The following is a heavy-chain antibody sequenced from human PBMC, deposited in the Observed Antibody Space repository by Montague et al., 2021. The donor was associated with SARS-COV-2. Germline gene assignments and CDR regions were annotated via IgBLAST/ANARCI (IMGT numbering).Heavy chain of an antibody. CDR2: TTHDGET. Sequence: SETLSLTCAVRGESFSGYFWTWIRQPPGKGLEWIVDTTHDGETNYSPSLKSRVTISSYKSKSQFSLKLDSVTAADTSVYYCARGQSNLKYWGRGTLVTVSS. J-gene: IGHJ4*02. CDR3: ARGQSNLKY. CDR1: GESFSGYF. V-gene: IGHV4-34*01. D-gene: IGHD6-6*01.